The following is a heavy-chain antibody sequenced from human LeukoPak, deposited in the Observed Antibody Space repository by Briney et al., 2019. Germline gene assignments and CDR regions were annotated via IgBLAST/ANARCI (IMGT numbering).Heavy chain of an antibody. D-gene: IGHD3-22*01. Sequence: GGSLRLSCAASGFTFSSYSMNWVRQAPGKGLEWVSSISSSSSYIYYADSVKGRFTISRDNAKNSLYLQMNSLRAEDTAVYYCARSDRYYDSSGYYNDYRGQGTLVTVSS. CDR1: GFTFSSYS. CDR3: ARSDRYYDSSGYYNDY. J-gene: IGHJ4*02. CDR2: ISSSSSYI. V-gene: IGHV3-21*01.